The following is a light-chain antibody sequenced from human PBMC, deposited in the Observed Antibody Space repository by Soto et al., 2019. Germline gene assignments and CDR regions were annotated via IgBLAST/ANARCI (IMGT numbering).Light chain of an antibody. J-gene: IGLJ6*01. CDR2: DVS. V-gene: IGLV2-14*01. CDR1: SSDVGGYNY. CDR3: NSYTTSNTRQIV. Sequence: QSALTQPASVSGSPGQSITISCTGTSSDVGGYNYVSWNQQHPGKAPKFMIYDVSNRPSGVSTRFSGSKSGNTASLTISGLQAEDEADYYCNSYTTSNTRQIVFGTGTQMTVL.